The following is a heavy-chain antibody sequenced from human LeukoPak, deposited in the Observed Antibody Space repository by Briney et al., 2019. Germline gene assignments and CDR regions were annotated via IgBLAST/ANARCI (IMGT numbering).Heavy chain of an antibody. CDR2: IRQDGGEK. CDR3: ARDGTAPGLYFDL. CDR1: GFTFSDYW. D-gene: IGHD6-13*01. J-gene: IGHJ4*01. Sequence: GGSPGLSCAVSGFTFSDYWMNWVRQAPGKGLEWVASIRQDGGEKSYVDSVKGRFTISRDNTKNSLYLQMSSLRAEDTAVYYCARDGTAPGLYFDLWGQGTLVTVSS. V-gene: IGHV3-7*01.